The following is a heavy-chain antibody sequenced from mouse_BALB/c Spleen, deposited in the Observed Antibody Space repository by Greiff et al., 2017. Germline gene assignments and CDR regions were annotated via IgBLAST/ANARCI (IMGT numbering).Heavy chain of an antibody. Sequence: DVKLQESGAELVKPGASVKLSCTASGFNIKDTYMHWVKQRPEQGLEWMGRIDPANGNTKYDPKFQGKATITADTSSNTAYLQLSSLTSEDTAVYYCARSRGVPDYWGQGTTLTVSS. CDR3: ARSRGVPDY. V-gene: IGHV14-3*02. D-gene: IGHD2-14*01. J-gene: IGHJ2*01. CDR2: IDPANGNT. CDR1: GFNIKDTY.